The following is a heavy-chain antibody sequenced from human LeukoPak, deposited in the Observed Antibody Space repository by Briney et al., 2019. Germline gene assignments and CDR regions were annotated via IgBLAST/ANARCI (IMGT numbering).Heavy chain of an antibody. D-gene: IGHD3-10*01. V-gene: IGHV4-61*01. CDR1: GGSISSSSDD. CDR3: ARVGGSGTYSLEAFDS. Sequence: SETLSLTCTVSGGSISSSSDDSSWIRQPPGKGLEWIGYIFHSGSTNYNPSLKSRVTISVDTSMNQFSLKLTSMTAADTAVYYCARVGGSGTYSLEAFDSWGQGTLVTVSS. J-gene: IGHJ4*02. CDR2: IFHSGST.